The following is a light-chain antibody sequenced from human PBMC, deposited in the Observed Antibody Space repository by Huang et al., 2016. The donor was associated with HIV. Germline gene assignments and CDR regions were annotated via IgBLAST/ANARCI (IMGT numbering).Light chain of an antibody. V-gene: IGKV1-6*01. CDR1: QAIRND. CDR3: LQDYNYPRT. Sequence: AIQMTQSPSPLSASVGDRATSTCRASQAIRNDLVWYQQRPGKATKLLIYTASELHSWVPLRFSGSGSGTDFTLTISSLQPEDFATYYCLQDYNYPRTFGQGTKVKIK. CDR2: TAS. J-gene: IGKJ1*01.